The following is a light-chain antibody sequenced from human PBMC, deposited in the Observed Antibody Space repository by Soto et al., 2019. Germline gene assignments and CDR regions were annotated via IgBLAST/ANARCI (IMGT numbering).Light chain of an antibody. CDR3: QQYYSTPLT. V-gene: IGKV4-1*01. CDR1: QSVLYSSNNKNY. CDR2: WAS. Sequence: DIVMTQSPDSLAVSLGATATINCKSSQSVLYSSNNKNYLAWYQQKPGQPPKLLIYWASTRESGVPDRFSGSGSATDFTLTISSLQTEDVAVYYCQQYYSTPLTFGGGTKVEIK. J-gene: IGKJ4*01.